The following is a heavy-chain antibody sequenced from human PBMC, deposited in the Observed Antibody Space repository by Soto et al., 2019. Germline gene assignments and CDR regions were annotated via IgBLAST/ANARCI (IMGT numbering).Heavy chain of an antibody. Sequence: PGGSLSLSCAASGFTFSNAWMNWVRQAPGKGLEWVGRIKSKTDGGTTDYAAPVKGRFTISRDDSKNTLYLQMNSLKTEDTAVYYCTTASKIQNYCSSTSCQTWGQGTLVTVSS. CDR2: IKSKTDGGTT. D-gene: IGHD2-2*01. V-gene: IGHV3-15*07. CDR1: GFTFSNAW. CDR3: TTASKIQNYCSSTSCQT. J-gene: IGHJ5*02.